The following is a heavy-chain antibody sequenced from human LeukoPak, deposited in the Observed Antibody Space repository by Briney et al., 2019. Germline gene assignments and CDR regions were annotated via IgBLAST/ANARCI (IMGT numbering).Heavy chain of an antibody. D-gene: IGHD5-18*01. J-gene: IGHJ4*02. Sequence: GGSLRLSCAASGFTFSSYSMNWVRQAPGKGLEWVSSISSSSSYIYYADSVKGRFTISRDNSKNTLYLQMNSLRAEDTAVYYCARAIRGYSYVLDYWGQGTLVTVSS. CDR3: ARAIRGYSYVLDY. CDR2: ISSSSSYI. CDR1: GFTFSSYS. V-gene: IGHV3-21*04.